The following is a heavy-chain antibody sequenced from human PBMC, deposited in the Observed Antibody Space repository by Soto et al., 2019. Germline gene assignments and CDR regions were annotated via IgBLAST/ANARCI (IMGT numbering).Heavy chain of an antibody. CDR2: ISAYNGNT. Sequence: QVQLVQSGAEVKKPGASVKVSCKASGHTFNSYGISWVRQAPGQGLEWMGWISAYNGNTSYVQKVQDRVTMTTDTSTGTAYRELRSLRSDDTAVYYCARGGGNDPRPVDSWGQGTLVTVSS. D-gene: IGHD5-12*01. CDR1: GHTFNSYG. V-gene: IGHV1-18*01. CDR3: ARGGGNDPRPVDS. J-gene: IGHJ5*01.